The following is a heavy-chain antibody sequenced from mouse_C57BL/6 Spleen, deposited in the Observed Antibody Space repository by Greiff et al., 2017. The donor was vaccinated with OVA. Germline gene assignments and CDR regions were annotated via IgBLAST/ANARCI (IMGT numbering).Heavy chain of an antibody. D-gene: IGHD2-4*01. CDR1: GFTFSDYG. CDR2: ISSGSSTI. Sequence: EVKLMESGGGLVKPGGSLKLSCAASGFTFSDYGMHWVRQAPEKGLEWVAYISSGSSTIYYADTVKGRFTISRDNAKNTLFLQMTSLRSEDTAMYYCANDYDDYYAMDYWGQGTSVTVSS. CDR3: ANDYDDYYAMDY. J-gene: IGHJ4*01. V-gene: IGHV5-17*01.